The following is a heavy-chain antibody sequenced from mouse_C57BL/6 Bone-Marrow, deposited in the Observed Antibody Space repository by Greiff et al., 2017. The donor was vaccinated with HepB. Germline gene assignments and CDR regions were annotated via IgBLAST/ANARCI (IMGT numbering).Heavy chain of an antibody. V-gene: IGHV5-6*01. CDR2: ISSGGSYT. CDR1: GFTFSSYG. D-gene: IGHD2-4*01. J-gene: IGHJ3*01. Sequence: EVHLVESGGDLVKPGGSLKLSCAASGFTFSSYGMSWVRQTPDKRLEWVATISSGGSYTYYPDSVKGRFTISRDNAKNTLYLQMSSLKSEDTAMYYCARHVGLRRPFAYWGQGTLVTVSA. CDR3: ARHVGLRRPFAY.